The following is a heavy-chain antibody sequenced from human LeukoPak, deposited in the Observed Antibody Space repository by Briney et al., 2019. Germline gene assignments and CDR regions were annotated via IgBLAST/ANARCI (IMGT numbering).Heavy chain of an antibody. V-gene: IGHV3-48*04. J-gene: IGHJ4*02. CDR3: APPPIAATGN. D-gene: IGHD6-13*01. CDR1: GFTFSSYS. CDR2: ISSNGGST. Sequence: GGSLRLSCAASGFTFSSYSMNWVRQAPGTGLEYVSGISSNGGSTYYAHAVKGRFTVSRDNAKKSLYLQMNSLRAEDTAVYYCAPPPIAATGNWGQGTLVTVSS.